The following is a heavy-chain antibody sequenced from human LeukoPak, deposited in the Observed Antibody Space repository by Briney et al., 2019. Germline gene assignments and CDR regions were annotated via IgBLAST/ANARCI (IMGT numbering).Heavy chain of an antibody. D-gene: IGHD2-2*01. V-gene: IGHV1-2*02. CDR2: INPNSGGT. CDR1: GYTFTGYY. J-gene: IGHJ4*02. Sequence: ASVKVSCKASGYTFTGYYMHWVRQAPGQGLEWMGWINPNSGGTNYAQKFQGRVTMTRDTSISTAYMELSRLRSDDTAVYYCARALRRLDIAVVPAANRAMATPPVSFWGQGTLVTVSS. CDR3: ARALRRLDIAVVPAANRAMATPPVSF.